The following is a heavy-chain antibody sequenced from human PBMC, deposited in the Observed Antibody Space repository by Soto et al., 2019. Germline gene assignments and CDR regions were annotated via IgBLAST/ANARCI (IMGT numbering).Heavy chain of an antibody. CDR3: ARGANYDILTGYQNFDY. V-gene: IGHV4-61*01. J-gene: IGHJ4*02. Sequence: SETLSLTCTVSGGSVSSGSYYWSWIRQPPGKGLEWIGYIYYSGSTNYNPSLKSRVTISVDTSKNQFSLKLSSVTAADTAVYYCARGANYDILTGYQNFDYCGQGTLVTVSS. CDR1: GGSVSSGSYY. D-gene: IGHD3-9*01. CDR2: IYYSGST.